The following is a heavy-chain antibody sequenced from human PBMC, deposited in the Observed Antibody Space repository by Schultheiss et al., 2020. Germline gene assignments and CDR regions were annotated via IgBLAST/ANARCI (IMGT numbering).Heavy chain of an antibody. CDR3: ARASTVAGPGPALDY. J-gene: IGHJ4*02. CDR1: GGSTSSYY. Sequence: SETLSLTCTVSGGSTSSYYWSWIRQPPGKGLEWIGYIYYSESTNYNPSLKSRVTISVDTSKNQFSLNLKSVTAADRAVYFCARASTVAGPGPALDYWGQGILVTVSS. V-gene: IGHV4-59*01. CDR2: IYYSEST. D-gene: IGHD6-19*01.